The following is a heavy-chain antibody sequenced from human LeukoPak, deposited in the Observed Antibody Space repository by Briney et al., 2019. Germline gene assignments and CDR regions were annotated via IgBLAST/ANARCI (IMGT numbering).Heavy chain of an antibody. J-gene: IGHJ5*02. CDR2: ISYDGSNK. Sequence: GGSPRLSCAASGFTFSSYAMHWVRQAPGKGLEWVAVISYDGSNKYYADSVKGRFTISRDNAKNSLYLQMNSLRAEDTAVYYCARAFRYCSSTSCYPSPGWFDPWGQGTLVTVSS. D-gene: IGHD2-2*01. CDR1: GFTFSSYA. V-gene: IGHV3-30*04. CDR3: ARAFRYCSSTSCYPSPGWFDP.